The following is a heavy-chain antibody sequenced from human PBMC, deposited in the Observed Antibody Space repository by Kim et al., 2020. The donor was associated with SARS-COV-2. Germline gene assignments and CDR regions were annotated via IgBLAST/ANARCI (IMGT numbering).Heavy chain of an antibody. CDR1: GGSISSYY. Sequence: SETLSLTCTVSGGSISSYYWSWIRQPPGKGLEWIGYIYYSGSTNYNPSLKSRVTISVDTSKNQFSLKLSSVTAADTAVYYCARDLIAAAGSYYYYYMDV. J-gene: IGHJ6*03. CDR3: ARDLIAAAGSYYYYYMDV. V-gene: IGHV4-59*01. D-gene: IGHD6-13*01. CDR2: IYYSGST.